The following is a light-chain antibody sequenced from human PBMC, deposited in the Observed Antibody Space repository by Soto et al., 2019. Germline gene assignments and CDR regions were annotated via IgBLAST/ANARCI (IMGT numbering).Light chain of an antibody. J-gene: IGKJ1*01. CDR1: QSVSSN. Sequence: IVMTQSPDTLSVSPGERATLSCRASQSVSSNLAWYQQKPGQAPRLLIYGASTRATGIPARFSGSGSGTEFTLNISNLQSEDFAVYYCQQYYNWPPWTFGQGNKVEIK. CDR2: GAS. CDR3: QQYYNWPPWT. V-gene: IGKV3-15*01.